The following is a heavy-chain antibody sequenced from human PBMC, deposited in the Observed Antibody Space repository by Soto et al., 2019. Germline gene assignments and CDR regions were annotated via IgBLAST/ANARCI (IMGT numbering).Heavy chain of an antibody. CDR2: IKEDGSEK. D-gene: IGHD3-16*01. CDR3: VRVGRWGGY. V-gene: IGHV3-7*03. CDR1: GFTVSTYW. J-gene: IGHJ4*02. Sequence: ESGGGLVQPGGSLRLSCAASGFTVSTYWMSWVRQAPGKGLEWVANIKEDGSEKYYVDSVKGRFTISRDNANNSLYLQTNSRRAEDTAVYYCVRVGRWGGYWGQGTLVTVSS.